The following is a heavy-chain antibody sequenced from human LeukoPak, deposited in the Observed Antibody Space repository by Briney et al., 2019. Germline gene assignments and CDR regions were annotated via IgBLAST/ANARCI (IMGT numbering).Heavy chain of an antibody. Sequence: GASVKVSCKASGYTFTSYDINWVRQATGQGLEWMGWIVVGSGNTNYAQKFQERVTITRDMSTSTAYMELSSLRSEDTAMYYCAADVIYESDWGQGTLVTVSS. CDR1: GYTFTSYD. D-gene: IGHD2/OR15-2a*01. CDR2: IVVGSGNT. J-gene: IGHJ4*02. CDR3: AADVIYESD. V-gene: IGHV1-58*02.